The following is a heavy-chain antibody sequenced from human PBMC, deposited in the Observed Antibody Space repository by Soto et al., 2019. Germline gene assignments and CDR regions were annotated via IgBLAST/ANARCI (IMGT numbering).Heavy chain of an antibody. D-gene: IGHD4-4*01. CDR1: GYIFSDFG. Sequence: QVHLVQPGTEVKKPGASVRVSCKASGYIFSDFGITWVRQAPGQGLEWLGWISVDNGKAHYGQKFQGRVTMTTDTTTNTGYMDLQRLKSDDTAVYYCARVESRLDYSTTPFDSWGQGTLVTVSS. CDR2: ISVDNGKA. J-gene: IGHJ4*02. V-gene: IGHV1-18*01. CDR3: ARVESRLDYSTTPFDS.